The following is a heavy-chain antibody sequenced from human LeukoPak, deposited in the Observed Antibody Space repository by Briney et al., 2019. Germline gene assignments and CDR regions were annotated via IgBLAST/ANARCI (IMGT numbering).Heavy chain of an antibody. D-gene: IGHD5-12*01. CDR1: GYTFTGYY. CDR3: AGYIVATKGRLIDY. Sequence: ASVKVSCKASGYTFTGYYMHWVRQAPGQGLEWMGWINPNSGGTNYAQKFQGRVTMTRDTSISTAYMELSRLRSDGTAVYYCAGYIVATKGRLIDYWGQGTLVTVSS. V-gene: IGHV1-2*02. J-gene: IGHJ4*02. CDR2: INPNSGGT.